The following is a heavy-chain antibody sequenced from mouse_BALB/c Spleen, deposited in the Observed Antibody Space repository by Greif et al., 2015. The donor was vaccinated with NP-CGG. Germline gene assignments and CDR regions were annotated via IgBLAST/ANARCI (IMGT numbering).Heavy chain of an antibody. CDR2: INPSSGYT. Sequence: QVQLKQSGAELARPGASVKMSCKASGYTFTSYTMHWVKQRPGQGLEWIGYINPSSGYTNYNQKFKDKATLTADKSSSTAYMQLSSLTSEDSAVYYCARTTVVATGDYWGQGTTLTVSS. D-gene: IGHD1-1*01. J-gene: IGHJ2*01. CDR3: ARTTVVATGDY. CDR1: GYTFTSYT. V-gene: IGHV1-4*01.